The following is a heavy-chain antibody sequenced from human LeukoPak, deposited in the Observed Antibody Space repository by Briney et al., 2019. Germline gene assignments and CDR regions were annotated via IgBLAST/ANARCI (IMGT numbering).Heavy chain of an antibody. J-gene: IGHJ4*02. Sequence: GRSLRLSCAASGFTFSSYAMHWVRQAPGKRLEWVAVISYDGSNKYYADSVKGRFTISRDNSKNTLYLQMNSLRAEDTAVYYCAVFKAAGGLDYWGQGTLVTVSS. V-gene: IGHV3-30*04. CDR2: ISYDGSNK. CDR1: GFTFSSYA. CDR3: AVFKAAGGLDY. D-gene: IGHD6-13*01.